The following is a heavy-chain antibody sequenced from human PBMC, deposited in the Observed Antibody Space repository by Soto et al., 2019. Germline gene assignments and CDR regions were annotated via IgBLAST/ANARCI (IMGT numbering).Heavy chain of an antibody. J-gene: IGHJ3*02. CDR3: ARDNWNDVSDAFDI. V-gene: IGHV1-3*01. Sequence: ASVKVSCKASGYTFTSYAMHWVRQAPGQRLEWMGWINAGNGNTKYSQKFQGRVTITADKSTSTAYMELSSLRSEDTAVYYCARDNWNDVSDAFDIWGQGTMVTVSS. CDR2: INAGNGNT. CDR1: GYTFTSYA. D-gene: IGHD1-20*01.